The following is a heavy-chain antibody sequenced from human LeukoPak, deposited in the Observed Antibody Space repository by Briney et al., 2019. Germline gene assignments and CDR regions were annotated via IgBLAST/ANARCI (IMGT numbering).Heavy chain of an antibody. J-gene: IGHJ4*02. CDR2: VWYDGINK. Sequence: GGSLRLSCATSGFTFTTYGFHWVRQAPGKGLEWVAVVWYDGINKNYADSVKGRFTISRDNSKNTLSLQMNSLRAEDTAVYYCARSGSWHELDYWGQGTLVTVSS. CDR3: ARSGSWHELDY. D-gene: IGHD5-12*01. V-gene: IGHV3-33*01. CDR1: GFTFTTYG.